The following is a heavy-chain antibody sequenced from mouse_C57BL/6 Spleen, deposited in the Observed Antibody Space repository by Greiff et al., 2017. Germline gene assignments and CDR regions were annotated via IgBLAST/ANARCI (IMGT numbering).Heavy chain of an antibody. CDR1: GYTFTSYW. D-gene: IGHD6-1*01. CDR2: IDPSDSYT. V-gene: IGHV1-50*01. Sequence: QVQLQQPGAELVKPGASVKLSCKASGYTFTSYWMQWVKQRPGQGLEWIGEIDPSDSYTNYNQKFKGKATLTVDTSSSTAYMQLSSLTSEDSAVYYCARSPSGFWFAFCGQGTLVTVSA. J-gene: IGHJ3*01. CDR3: ARSPSGFWFAF.